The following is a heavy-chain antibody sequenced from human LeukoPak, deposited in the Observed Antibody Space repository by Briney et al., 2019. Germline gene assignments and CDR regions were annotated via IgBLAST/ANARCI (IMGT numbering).Heavy chain of an antibody. CDR2: IHAGNGNT. CDR1: GYTFTSYS. J-gene: IGHJ5*02. V-gene: IGHV1-3*01. D-gene: IGHD6-19*01. Sequence: GASVKVSCKASGYTFTSYSMHWVRQAPGQRLEWMGWIHAGNGNTKYSQKFEGRVTITRDTFASTAYMELSSLRSEDTAVYYCARDQWLPKWFDPWGQGTLVTVSP. CDR3: ARDQWLPKWFDP.